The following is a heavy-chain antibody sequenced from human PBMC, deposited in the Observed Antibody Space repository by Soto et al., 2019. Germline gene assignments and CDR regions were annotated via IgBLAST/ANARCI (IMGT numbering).Heavy chain of an antibody. V-gene: IGHV3-15*01. CDR1: GFTFSNAW. J-gene: IGHJ4*02. CDR2: IKSKTDGGTT. Sequence: GGSLRLSCAASGFTFSNAWMSWVRQAPGKGLEWVGRIKSKTDGGTTDYAAPVKGRFTISRDDSKNTLYLQMNSLKTEDTAVYYCTTDGYVTGDFDFDYWGQGTLVTVSS. D-gene: IGHD7-27*01. CDR3: TTDGYVTGDFDFDY.